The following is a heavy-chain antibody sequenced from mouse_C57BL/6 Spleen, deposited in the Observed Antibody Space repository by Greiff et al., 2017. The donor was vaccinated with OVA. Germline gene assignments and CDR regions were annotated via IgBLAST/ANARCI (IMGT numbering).Heavy chain of an antibody. CDR3: ARGVLRNYAMDY. J-gene: IGHJ4*01. V-gene: IGHV3-6*01. CDR2: ISYDGSN. D-gene: IGHD1-1*01. Sequence: VQLKESGPGLVKPSQSLSLTCSVTGYSITSGYYWNWIRQFPGNKLEWMGYISYDGSNNYNPSLKNRISITRDTSKNQFFLKLNSVTTEDTATYYCARGVLRNYAMDYWGQGTSVTVSS. CDR1: GYSITSGYY.